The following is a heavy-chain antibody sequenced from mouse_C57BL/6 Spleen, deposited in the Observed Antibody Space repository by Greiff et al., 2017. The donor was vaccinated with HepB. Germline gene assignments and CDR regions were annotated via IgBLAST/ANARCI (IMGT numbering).Heavy chain of an antibody. D-gene: IGHD1-1*01. V-gene: IGHV1-50*01. CDR1: GYTFTSYW. CDR2: IDPSDSYT. Sequence: QVQLQQPGAELVKPGASVKLSCKASGYTFTSYWMQWVKQRPGQGLEWIGEIDPSDSYTNYNQKFKGKATLTVDTSSSTAYVQLSSLTSEDSAVYYCARGYYGSSYSWFAYWGQGTLVTVSA. CDR3: ARGYYGSSYSWFAY. J-gene: IGHJ3*01.